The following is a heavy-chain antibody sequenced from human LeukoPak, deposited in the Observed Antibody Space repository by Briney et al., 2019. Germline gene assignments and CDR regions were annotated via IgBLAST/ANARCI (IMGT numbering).Heavy chain of an antibody. CDR1: GFTFSNYE. D-gene: IGHD6-13*01. J-gene: IGHJ4*02. CDR3: ARHSSSWYYFDF. Sequence: GGSLRLSCVASGFTFSNYEMNCVRQAPGKGLEWVSYISSSGSTIYYADSVKGRFTISRDNAKNSLYLQMNSLRAEDTAVYYCARHSSSWYYFDFWGQGTLVTVSS. V-gene: IGHV3-48*03. CDR2: ISSSGSTI.